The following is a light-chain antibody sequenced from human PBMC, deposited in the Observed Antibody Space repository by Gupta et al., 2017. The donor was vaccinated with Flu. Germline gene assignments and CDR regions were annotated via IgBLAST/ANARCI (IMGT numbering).Light chain of an antibody. V-gene: IGLV3-1*01. Sequence: SYELTPAPSVSVSPGQTASITCSGDKLGDKYASWYQQKPGQSPVLVIYQDIKRPSGIPERFSGSNSGNTATLTISGTQAMDEADYYCQAWDSRTAVFGGGTKLTVL. CDR2: QDI. CDR3: QAWDSRTAV. CDR1: KLGDKY. J-gene: IGLJ2*01.